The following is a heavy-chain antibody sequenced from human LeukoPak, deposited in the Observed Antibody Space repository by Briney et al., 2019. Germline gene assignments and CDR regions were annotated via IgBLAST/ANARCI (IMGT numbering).Heavy chain of an antibody. Sequence: GGSLRLSCAASGFTFSSYWMHWVRQAPGKGLVWVSRINSDGSNTNYAHSVKGRFTISRDNAKNTLYLQMNSLRAEDTAVYYCARGTGYAVFDIWGQGTMVTVSS. CDR3: ARGTGYAVFDI. D-gene: IGHD5-12*01. J-gene: IGHJ3*02. CDR1: GFTFSSYW. V-gene: IGHV3-74*01. CDR2: INSDGSNT.